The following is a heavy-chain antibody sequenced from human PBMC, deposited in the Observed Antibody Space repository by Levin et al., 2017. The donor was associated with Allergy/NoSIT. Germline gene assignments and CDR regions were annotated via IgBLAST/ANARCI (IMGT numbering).Heavy chain of an antibody. CDR2: INDSGST. CDR3: AYTGDLWGDGMDV. CDR1: GGSFSGYH. J-gene: IGHJ6*02. D-gene: IGHD3-16*01. V-gene: IGHV4-34*01. Sequence: SETLSLTCAVYGGSFSGYHWSWIRQPPGKGLEWFGEINDSGSTNYNPSLKGRVTISVGTSKNQFSLKLSSVTAADTAVYYCAYTGDLWGDGMDVWGQGTTVTVSS.